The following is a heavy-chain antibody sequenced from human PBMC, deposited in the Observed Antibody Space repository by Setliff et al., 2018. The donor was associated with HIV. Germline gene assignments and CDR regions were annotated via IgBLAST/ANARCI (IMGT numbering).Heavy chain of an antibody. Sequence: ASVKVSCKTSGYAFTYYYIHWVRRAPGQGLEWLGTLNPNGGSTTYAQKFQGRVTTTRGTSTSTVYMELRSLRSEDTAVYYCARVQTVIPPSFDHWGQGTLVTVSS. J-gene: IGHJ4*02. CDR2: LNPNGGST. V-gene: IGHV1-46*01. CDR3: ARVQTVIPPSFDH. D-gene: IGHD3-16*02. CDR1: GYAFTYYY.